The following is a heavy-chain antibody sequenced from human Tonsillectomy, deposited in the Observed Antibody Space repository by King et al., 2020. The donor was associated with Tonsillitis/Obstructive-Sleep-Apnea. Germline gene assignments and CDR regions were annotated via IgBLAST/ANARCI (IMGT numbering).Heavy chain of an antibody. V-gene: IGHV4-28*01. D-gene: IGHD3-22*01. CDR1: GYSISSSNW. Sequence: VQLQESGPGLVKPSDTLSLTCAVSGYSISSSNWWGWIRQPPGKGLEWIGYIYYSGSTYYNPSLKSRVTMSVDTAKNQFSLKLSSVTAVNTAVYYCARMARGIVVDAFLDYWGQGTLVTVSS. J-gene: IGHJ4*02. CDR3: ARMARGIVVDAFLDY. CDR2: IYYSGST.